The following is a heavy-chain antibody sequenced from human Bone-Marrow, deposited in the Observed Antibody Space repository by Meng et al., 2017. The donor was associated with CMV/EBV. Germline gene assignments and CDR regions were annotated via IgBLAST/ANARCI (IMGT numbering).Heavy chain of an antibody. D-gene: IGHD2-8*01. CDR2: IRYDGNNK. J-gene: IGHJ4*02. V-gene: IGHV3-30*02. CDR1: GFIFTSHG. Sequence: GGSLRLSCAASGFIFTSHGMHWVRQAPGKGLEWVSFIRYDGNNKYYADSVRGRFTVSRDNSKNTLYLQMDSLRVEDTAVYYCAREAQLSYAGSFQVDYWGQGRLVTVSS. CDR3: AREAQLSYAGSFQVDY.